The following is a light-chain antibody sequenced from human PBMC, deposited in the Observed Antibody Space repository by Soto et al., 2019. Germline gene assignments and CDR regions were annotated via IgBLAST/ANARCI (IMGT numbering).Light chain of an antibody. CDR3: HQRSNWPPDT. J-gene: IGKJ5*01. V-gene: IGKV3-11*01. CDR1: QSVHTF. Sequence: EIVLTQSPVIVSLSPGEGASLSCRASQSVHTFLAWYQQKPGQAPRLLIYGASTRATGVPARFSGSGSGTDFTLTISSLEPEDFAVYYCHQRSNWPPDTFGQGTRLEIK. CDR2: GAS.